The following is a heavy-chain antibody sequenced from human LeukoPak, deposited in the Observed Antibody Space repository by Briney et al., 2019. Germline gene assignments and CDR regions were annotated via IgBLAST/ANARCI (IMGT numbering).Heavy chain of an antibody. V-gene: IGHV3-30-3*01. CDR1: GFTFSSYA. D-gene: IGHD1-7*01. CDR2: ISYDGSNK. Sequence: EGSLRLSCAASGFTFSSYAMHWVRQAPGKGLEWVAVISYDGSNKYYADSVKGRFTISRDNSKNTLFLQMNSLRAEDTAVYYCAKDGDYNWNYGDAFDIWGQGTMVTVSS. CDR3: AKDGDYNWNYGDAFDI. J-gene: IGHJ3*02.